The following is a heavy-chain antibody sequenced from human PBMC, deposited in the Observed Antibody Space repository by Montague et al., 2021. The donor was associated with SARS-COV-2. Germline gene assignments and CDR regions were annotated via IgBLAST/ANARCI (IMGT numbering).Heavy chain of an antibody. J-gene: IGHJ5*02. CDR3: ARGFTTGCYPYWFGL. CDR2: IFKSGTA. V-gene: IGHV4-61*02. D-gene: IGHD6-19*01. CDR1: GDSINTGNFY. Sequence: ILSLTCTVSGDSINTGNFYWSWIWQPAGKQLEWIGRIFKSGTANYNPPLKGRVTITMDTSKNEFSLNLRYVTAADTAMYFCARGFTTGCYPYWFGLWGQGALVTVSS.